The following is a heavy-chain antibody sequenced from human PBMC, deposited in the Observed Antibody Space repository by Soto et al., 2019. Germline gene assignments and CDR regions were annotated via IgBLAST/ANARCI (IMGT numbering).Heavy chain of an antibody. CDR1: GGSISSGDYY. V-gene: IGHV4-30-4*01. CDR2: IYHSGST. J-gene: IGHJ5*02. Sequence: SETLSVTCTVSGGSISSGDYYWSWNRQPPGKGLEWIGYIYHSGSTYYNPSLKSRVTISVNTSKNQFSLKLSSVTAADTAVYYCARERPDGARLDPWGQGTLVTVSS. D-gene: IGHD6-6*01. CDR3: ARERPDGARLDP.